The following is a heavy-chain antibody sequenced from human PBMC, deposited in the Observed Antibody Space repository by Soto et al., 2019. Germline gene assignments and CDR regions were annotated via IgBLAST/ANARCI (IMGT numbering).Heavy chain of an antibody. J-gene: IGHJ4*02. Sequence: QVQLVQYGAEVKKPGSSVKVSCKASGGTFSNYTITWVRQAPGQGLEWMGRIIPILDIANYAKKFQGRVTITADKSTSTAYMELSSLRSEDTAVYYCARDVGLGPVTVSTHVDYWGQGTLVIVSS. V-gene: IGHV1-69*08. CDR3: ARDVGLGPVTVSTHVDY. CDR1: GGTFSNYT. CDR2: IIPILDIA. D-gene: IGHD4-17*01.